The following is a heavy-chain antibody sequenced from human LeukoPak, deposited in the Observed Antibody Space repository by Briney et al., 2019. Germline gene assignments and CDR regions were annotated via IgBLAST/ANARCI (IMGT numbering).Heavy chain of an antibody. CDR3: ARSDYGDYDLLTWFDP. CDR1: GGSINNYY. V-gene: IGHV4-4*09. J-gene: IGHJ5*02. D-gene: IGHD4-17*01. Sequence: SETLSLTCTVSGGSINNYYWSWIRQPPGKGLEWIGYIYNTGTANYNPSLKSRVTMSVDTSKNQFSLKLRSVTAADTAVYYCARSDYGDYDLLTWFDPWGQGTLVTVSS. CDR2: IYNTGTA.